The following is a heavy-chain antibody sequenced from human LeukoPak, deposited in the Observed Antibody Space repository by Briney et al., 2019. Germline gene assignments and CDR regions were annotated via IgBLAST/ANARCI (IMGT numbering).Heavy chain of an antibody. D-gene: IGHD6-19*01. V-gene: IGHV1-58*02. Sequence: SVKVSCKASGFTFTSSAMQWVRQARGQRLEWIGWIVVGSGNTNYAQKFQERVTITRDMSTSTAYMELSSLRSEDTAVYYCAAAYAGYSNGWYHLNFDYWGQGTLVTVSS. CDR2: IVVGSGNT. CDR1: GFTFTSSA. J-gene: IGHJ4*02. CDR3: AAAYAGYSNGWYHLNFDY.